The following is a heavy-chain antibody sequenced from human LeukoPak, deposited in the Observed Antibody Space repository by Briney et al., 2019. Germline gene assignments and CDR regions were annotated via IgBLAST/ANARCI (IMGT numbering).Heavy chain of an antibody. CDR1: GFTFGSSG. CDR2: FSRSGPDT. J-gene: IGHJ4*02. D-gene: IGHD6-13*01. Sequence: GSALRLSSADSGFTFGSSGMSWVRQAPGKGPKKVSTFSRSGPDTYYADSVKGRFTIFRDNSKNTLYLQMNSLRAEDTAVYYCAKGSLGSWYYFDYWGQGTLVTVSS. V-gene: IGHV3-23*01. CDR3: AKGSLGSWYYFDY.